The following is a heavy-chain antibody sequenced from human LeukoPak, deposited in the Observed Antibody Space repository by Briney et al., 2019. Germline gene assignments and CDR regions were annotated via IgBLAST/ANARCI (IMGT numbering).Heavy chain of an antibody. Sequence: SETLSLTCTVSGGSISSYYWSWIRQPPGKGLEWIGYIYYSGSTNCNPSLKSRVTISVDTSKNQLSLKLSSVTAADTAVYYCARQKGGSGLGYWGQGTLVTVSS. CDR3: ARQKGGSGLGY. D-gene: IGHD3-10*01. CDR1: GGSISSYY. CDR2: IYYSGST. V-gene: IGHV4-59*08. J-gene: IGHJ4*02.